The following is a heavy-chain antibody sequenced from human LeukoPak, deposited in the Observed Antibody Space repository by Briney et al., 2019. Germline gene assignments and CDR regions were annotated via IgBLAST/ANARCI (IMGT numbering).Heavy chain of an antibody. CDR3: AKDTVLAYSSSFDY. J-gene: IGHJ4*02. V-gene: IGHV3-23*01. Sequence: GGSLRLSCAASGFTFSSYAMSWVRQAPGKGLEWVSAISGSGGSTYYADSVKGRFTISRDNFKNTLYLQMNSLRAEDTAVYYCAKDTVLAYSSSFDYWGQGTLVTVSS. D-gene: IGHD6-13*01. CDR2: ISGSGGST. CDR1: GFTFSSYA.